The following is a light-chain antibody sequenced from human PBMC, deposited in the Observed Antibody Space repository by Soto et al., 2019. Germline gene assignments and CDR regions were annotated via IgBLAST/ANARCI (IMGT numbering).Light chain of an antibody. CDR2: GAS. J-gene: IGKJ2*02. V-gene: IGKV3-20*01. Sequence: EIVLTQSPGTLSLSPGERATLSCRASQSVSSSYLAWYQQKPGQAPMLLIYGASSRATSIPDRFSGSGSGTGLTLTITRLEPDDFAVYYCQQYGSSSTFGQGTKLEIK. CDR3: QQYGSSST. CDR1: QSVSSSY.